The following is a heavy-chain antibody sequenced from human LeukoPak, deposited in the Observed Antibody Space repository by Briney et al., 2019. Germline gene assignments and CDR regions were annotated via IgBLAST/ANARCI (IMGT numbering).Heavy chain of an antibody. Sequence: GGSLRLSCAASGFTFSTYPMHWVRQAPGKGLEWVAVISYDGSLKFYADSVKDRFTISRDDSKNTLFLQMDRLRAEDTALYYCARDLVAGSPDFFDYWGQGTLVIVSS. CDR2: ISYDGSLK. V-gene: IGHV3-30-3*01. J-gene: IGHJ4*02. D-gene: IGHD6-19*01. CDR3: ARDLVAGSPDFFDY. CDR1: GFTFSTYP.